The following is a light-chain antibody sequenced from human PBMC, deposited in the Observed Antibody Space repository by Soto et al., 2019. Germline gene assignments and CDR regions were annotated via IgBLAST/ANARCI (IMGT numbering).Light chain of an antibody. J-gene: IGLJ2*01. CDR1: SSDVGAYNY. CDR3: QSYDSSLSGLVI. CDR2: EVS. V-gene: IGLV2-14*01. Sequence: QSALTQPASVSGSPGQSITISCTGSSSDVGAYNYVSWYQQYPGKAPKLLIFEVSNRPSGVSNRFSGSKSGNTASLTISGLQTEDEADYYCQSYDSSLSGLVIFGGGTKLTVL.